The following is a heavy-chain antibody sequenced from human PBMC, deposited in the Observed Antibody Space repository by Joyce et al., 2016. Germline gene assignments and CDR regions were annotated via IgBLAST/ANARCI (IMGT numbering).Heavy chain of an antibody. J-gene: IGHJ1*01. CDR3: ARARRGIILARGEMGEYLQH. CDR1: GGSRSGYY. Sequence: QVQLQEWGAGLLKPSETLSLTCAVYGGSRSGYYWSWIRQAPGLGLEWIGEVNDRGRTNYNPPLKSRATTSMDTSKNQFSLRLTTVTAADTAVYFCARARRGIILARGEMGEYLQHWGRGTVVIVSS. CDR2: VNDRGRT. D-gene: IGHD3-10*01. V-gene: IGHV4-34*01.